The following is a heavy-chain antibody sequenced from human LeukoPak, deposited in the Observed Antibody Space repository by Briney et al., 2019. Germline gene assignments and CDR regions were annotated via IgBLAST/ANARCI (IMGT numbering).Heavy chain of an antibody. D-gene: IGHD3-10*01. V-gene: IGHV1-8*03. CDR2: MNPNSGNT. CDR1: GYTFTSYD. J-gene: IGHJ3*02. CDR3: ARGRQLLCFGEFHHAFDI. Sequence: ASVKVSCKASGYTFTSYDIYWVRQATGHGLEWMGWMNPNSGNTGYAQKFQGRVTITRNTSISAAYMELSSLRSEDTAVYYCARGRQLLCFGEFHHAFDIWGQGTMVTVSS.